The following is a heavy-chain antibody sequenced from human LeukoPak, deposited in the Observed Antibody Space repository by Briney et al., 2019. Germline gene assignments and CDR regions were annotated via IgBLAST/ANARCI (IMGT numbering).Heavy chain of an antibody. V-gene: IGHV3-64*01. D-gene: IGHD6-13*01. CDR2: IGPDGGTT. Sequence: GGSLRLSCAASGFTFYTYGMHWVRQAPGKGLEYVSGIGPDGGTTYYAKSVKGRLTISRDNSKSIVYLQMGSLTADDMAVYYCARGAQLTDYWGQGTLVTVSS. J-gene: IGHJ4*02. CDR1: GFTFYTYG. CDR3: ARGAQLTDY.